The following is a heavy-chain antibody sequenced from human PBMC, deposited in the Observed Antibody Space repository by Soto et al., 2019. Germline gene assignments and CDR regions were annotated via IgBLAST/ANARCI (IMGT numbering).Heavy chain of an antibody. CDR3: ARGVTRGSFPPFDS. Sequence: QVQLVQSGAEVKKPGSSVKVSCKASGGTFSSYSFSWVRQAPGQRLEWMGGFSPIFCTPNYAQKFLVRLTITADELTSTVYMELSSLTSDDTAVYYCARGVTRGSFPPFDSWGQGTLVTVSS. D-gene: IGHD1-26*01. V-gene: IGHV1-69*12. CDR2: FSPIFCTP. CDR1: GGTFSSYS. J-gene: IGHJ4*02.